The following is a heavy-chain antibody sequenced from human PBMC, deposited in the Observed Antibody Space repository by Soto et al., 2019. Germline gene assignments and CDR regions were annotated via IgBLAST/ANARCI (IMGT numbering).Heavy chain of an antibody. CDR3: VRVYFDY. J-gene: IGHJ4*02. Sequence: SSETLSLTCTVSGVSISSSSYYWGWIRQPPGKGLEWIGSIYYSGSTYYNPSLKSRVTISVDTSKNHFSLDVSSVTAADTAVYYCVRVYFDYWGQGTLVTVSS. V-gene: IGHV4-39*02. CDR2: IYYSGST. CDR1: GVSISSSSYY.